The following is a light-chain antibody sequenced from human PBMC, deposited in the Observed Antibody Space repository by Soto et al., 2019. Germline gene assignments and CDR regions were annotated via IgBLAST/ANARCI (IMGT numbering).Light chain of an antibody. CDR2: GAS. V-gene: IGKV3-20*01. CDR1: QSVSSSY. CDR3: HQYGGSPRT. Sequence: EIVLTQSPGTLSLSPGERATLSCRASQSVSSSYLAWYQQKPGQAPRLLIYGASIRATGIPDRFSGSGSGTDFTLTISRLEPEDFAVYYCHQYGGSPRTFGQGTKVDIK. J-gene: IGKJ1*01.